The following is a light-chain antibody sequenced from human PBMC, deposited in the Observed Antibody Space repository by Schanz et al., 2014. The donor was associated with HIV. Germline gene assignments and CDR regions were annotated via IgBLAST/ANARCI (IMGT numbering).Light chain of an antibody. CDR1: QSISTN. CDR2: SAS. V-gene: IGKV3-15*01. J-gene: IGKJ3*01. Sequence: EVVMTQSPATLSMSPGERATLSCRASQSISTNLAWYQQKPGQAPRLLIYSASTRATAIPARFSGSGSGTDFTLTISSLQSEDFAVYYCQHYGSSPFTFGPGTKVDIK. CDR3: QHYGSSPFT.